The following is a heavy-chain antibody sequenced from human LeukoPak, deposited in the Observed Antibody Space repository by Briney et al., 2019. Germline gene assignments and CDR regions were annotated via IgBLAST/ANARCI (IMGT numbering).Heavy chain of an antibody. J-gene: IGHJ4*02. Sequence: GSLRLSCAASGFTFADYAMSWVRQAPGKGLEWIGSIHHSGSTFYNPSLKSRVTISLDTSKNQFALKLTSVTAADTAVYYCARVGPDYWGQGTLVTVSS. D-gene: IGHD1-26*01. CDR2: IHHSGST. CDR3: ARVGPDY. CDR1: GFTFADYA. V-gene: IGHV4-38-2*01.